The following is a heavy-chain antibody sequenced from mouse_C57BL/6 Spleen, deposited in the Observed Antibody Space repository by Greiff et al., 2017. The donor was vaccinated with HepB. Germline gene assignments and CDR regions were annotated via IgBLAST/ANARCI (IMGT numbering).Heavy chain of an antibody. D-gene: IGHD2-4*01. Sequence: QVQLQQSGAELARPGASVRMSCKASGYTFTSYTMHWVKQRPGQGLEWIGYINPSSGYTKYNQKFKDKATLTADKSSSTAYMQLSSLTSEDSAVYYCARGIYYDYVYFDYWGQGTTLTVSS. CDR3: ARGIYYDYVYFDY. J-gene: IGHJ2*01. V-gene: IGHV1-4*01. CDR1: GYTFTSYT. CDR2: INPSSGYT.